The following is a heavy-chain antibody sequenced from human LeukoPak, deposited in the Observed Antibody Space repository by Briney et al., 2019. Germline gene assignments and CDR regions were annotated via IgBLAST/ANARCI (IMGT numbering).Heavy chain of an antibody. V-gene: IGHV1-46*01. D-gene: IGHD6-13*01. CDR2: INPSDGTT. J-gene: IGHJ4*02. Sequence: ASVKVSCKAAGYTFTSYYIHWVRQAPGQGLEWMEIINPSDGTTSYAQKFQGRVTMTRDTSTSTVYMELSSLRSEDTAVYYCARQGDSSSWPRRGYFDYWGQGTLATVSS. CDR1: GYTFTSYY. CDR3: ARQGDSSSWPRRGYFDY.